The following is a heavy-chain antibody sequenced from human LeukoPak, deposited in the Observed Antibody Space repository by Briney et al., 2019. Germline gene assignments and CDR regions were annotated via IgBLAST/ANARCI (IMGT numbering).Heavy chain of an antibody. J-gene: IGHJ4*02. Sequence: GGSLRLSCAASEFTFSSYGMPWVRQAPGKGLEWVAFIWYDGNNKYYADSVKVRFTISRDSSKNTLYLQMNTPRAEDTAVYYCAKDPLQYGSGSYYFDGWGQGTLVTVSS. D-gene: IGHD3-10*01. CDR2: IWYDGNNK. CDR3: AKDPLQYGSGSYYFDG. CDR1: EFTFSSYG. V-gene: IGHV3-30*02.